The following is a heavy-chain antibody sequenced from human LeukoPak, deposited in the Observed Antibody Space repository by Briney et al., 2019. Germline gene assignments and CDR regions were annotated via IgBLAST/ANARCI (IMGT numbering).Heavy chain of an antibody. CDR1: GFTFSSYS. J-gene: IGHJ4*02. D-gene: IGHD3-10*01. CDR3: ARDGVGDFDFDY. V-gene: IGHV3-48*01. Sequence: GGSLRLSCAASGFTFSSYSMNWVRQAPGKGLEWVSNISSTSSLIYYTDSVKGRFTIFTDNAKNSLSPPMNCRRAEDTAVYYCARDGVGDFDFDYWGQGTLITVSS. CDR2: ISSTSSLI.